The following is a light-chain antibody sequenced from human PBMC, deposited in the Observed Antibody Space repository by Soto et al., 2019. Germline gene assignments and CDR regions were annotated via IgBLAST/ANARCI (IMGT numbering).Light chain of an antibody. CDR3: QQYDSTPLT. Sequence: DIVMTQSPDSLAVSLGERATINCKSSQSVLYSSNNKNYLAWYQQKPGQPPKLLIYWASTRESGVPDRFSGSGSGTDFTLTISSLQDEDVAVYYCQQYDSTPLTFGGGTKVEIK. J-gene: IGKJ4*01. CDR2: WAS. CDR1: QSVLYSSNNKNY. V-gene: IGKV4-1*01.